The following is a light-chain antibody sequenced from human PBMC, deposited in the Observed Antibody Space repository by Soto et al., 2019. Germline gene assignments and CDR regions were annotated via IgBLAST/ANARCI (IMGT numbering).Light chain of an antibody. CDR3: QQYNNWIT. J-gene: IGKJ5*01. V-gene: IGKV3-15*01. CDR1: QSVSSN. CDR2: GAS. Sequence: LMMTQSPPTLSVSQGERSTLSCRASQSVSSNLAWYQQKPRQAPRLLIYGASTRATGIPARFSGSGSGTEFTLTISSLQSEDFAVYYCQQYNNWITFGQGTLLEVK.